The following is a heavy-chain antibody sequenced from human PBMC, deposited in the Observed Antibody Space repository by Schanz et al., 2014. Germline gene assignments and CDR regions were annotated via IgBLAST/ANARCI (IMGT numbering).Heavy chain of an antibody. CDR1: GFTFSSYA. CDR3: AKARRKSNCSGGRCFHYSYYGMDV. D-gene: IGHD2-15*01. J-gene: IGHJ6*02. CDR2: ISASGGST. V-gene: IGHV3-23*01. Sequence: EGQLLESGGGLIQPGGSLRLSCAASGFTFSSYAMSWVRQAPGKGLEWVSTISASGGSTYYEDSVKGRFTISRDNSKNILYLQMNSLRAEDTAVYYCAKARRKSNCSGGRCFHYSYYGMDVWGQGTTVTVSS.